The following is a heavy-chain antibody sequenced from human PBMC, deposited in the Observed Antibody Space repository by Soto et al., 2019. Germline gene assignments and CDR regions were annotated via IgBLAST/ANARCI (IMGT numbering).Heavy chain of an antibody. CDR3: ARDFGSGYYFGPEGDDAFDI. Sequence: HPGGSLRLSCAASGFTFSSYWMHWVRQAPGKGLVWVSRINSDGSRTTYADSVKGRFTISRDNSKNTLYLQMNSLRAEDTAVYYCARDFGSGYYFGPEGDDAFDIWGQGTMVTVSS. J-gene: IGHJ3*02. D-gene: IGHD3-3*01. CDR2: INSDGSRT. V-gene: IGHV3-74*01. CDR1: GFTFSSYW.